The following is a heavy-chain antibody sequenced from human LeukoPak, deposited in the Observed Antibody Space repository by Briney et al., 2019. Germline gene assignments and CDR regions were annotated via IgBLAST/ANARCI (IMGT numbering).Heavy chain of an antibody. Sequence: ASVKVSCKASGYIFTSYVIHWVHQAPGQRPEWMAWINAGNGNTKYSQKFQGRVTITRDTSATTAYMELSSLRSEDTAVYYCARDCSGGSCYVSLDHWGQGTLVTVSS. D-gene: IGHD2-15*01. CDR2: INAGNGNT. V-gene: IGHV1-3*01. CDR3: ARDCSGGSCYVSLDH. CDR1: GYIFTSYV. J-gene: IGHJ4*02.